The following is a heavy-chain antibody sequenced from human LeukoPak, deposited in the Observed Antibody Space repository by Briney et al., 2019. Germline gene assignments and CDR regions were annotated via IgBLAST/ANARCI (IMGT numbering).Heavy chain of an antibody. V-gene: IGHV4-39*07. J-gene: IGHJ5*02. Sequence: SETLSLTCTVSGDFISGSSSYWGWIRQSPGKGLECIGSMFYTGITFYNPSLESRVTISVDTSKNQFSLKLKSLTAADTAIFYCARDSSVVHSGSYHYNFFDPSGHGNLVSVSS. D-gene: IGHD3-10*01. CDR1: GDFISGSSSY. CDR2: MFYTGIT. CDR3: ARDSSVVHSGSYHYNFFDP.